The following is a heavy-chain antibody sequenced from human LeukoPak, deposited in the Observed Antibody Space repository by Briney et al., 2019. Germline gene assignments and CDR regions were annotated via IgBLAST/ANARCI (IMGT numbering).Heavy chain of an antibody. CDR2: IYYSGLT. CDR1: GGSINRGNYY. V-gene: IGHV4-31*03. D-gene: IGHD3-22*01. CDR3: VSYYYDRSVYTDY. J-gene: IGHJ4*02. Sequence: SETLSLTCSVSGGSINRGNYYWSWVRQHPGKGPEWIGYIYYSGLTHSNPSLKSRVTVSLDTSKNQFPLRLSSVTAADSAVYYCVSYYYDRSVYTDYWGQGTLVTVSS.